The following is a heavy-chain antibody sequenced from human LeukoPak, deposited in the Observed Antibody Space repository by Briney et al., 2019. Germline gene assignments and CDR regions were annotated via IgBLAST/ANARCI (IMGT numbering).Heavy chain of an antibody. J-gene: IGHJ6*02. D-gene: IGHD3-10*01. V-gene: IGHV1-24*01. CDR2: FDPEDGET. CDR3: ATGVRGATYYGMDV. CDR1: GYTLTELS. Sequence: ASVKVSCKVSGYTLTELSMHWVRQAPGKGLEWMGGFDPEDGETIYAQKFQGRVTMTEDTSTDTAYMELSSLRSEDTAVYYCATGVRGATYYGMDVWGQGTTVTVSS.